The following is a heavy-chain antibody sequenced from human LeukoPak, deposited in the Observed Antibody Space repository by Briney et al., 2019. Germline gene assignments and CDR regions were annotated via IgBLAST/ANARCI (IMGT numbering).Heavy chain of an antibody. CDR2: IHDNGVGT. J-gene: IGHJ4*02. CDR1: GFTFSSYA. CDR3: AKQVSAPGPIDY. Sequence: GGSLRLSCAASGFTFSSYAMSGGRQAPGKGLEWVSAIHDNGVGTFYADFVKGRFTIYRDNSKNTLYLQINSLRADDTAVYYCAKQVSAPGPIDYWGQGTLVTVSS. V-gene: IGHV3-23*01.